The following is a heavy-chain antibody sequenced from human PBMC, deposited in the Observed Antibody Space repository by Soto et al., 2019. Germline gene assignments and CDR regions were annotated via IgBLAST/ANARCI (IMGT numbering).Heavy chain of an antibody. J-gene: IGHJ6*02. CDR1: GGTFSSYA. V-gene: IGHV1-69*13. D-gene: IGHD4-17*01. CDR2: IIPIFGTA. CDR3: ASHKTTVTTPPRYYYGMDV. Sequence: GASVKVSCKAPGGTFSSYAISWVRQAPGQGLEWMGGIIPIFGTANYAQKFQGRVTITADESTSTAYMELSSLRSEDTAVYYCASHKTTVTTPPRYYYGMDVWGQGTTVTVSS.